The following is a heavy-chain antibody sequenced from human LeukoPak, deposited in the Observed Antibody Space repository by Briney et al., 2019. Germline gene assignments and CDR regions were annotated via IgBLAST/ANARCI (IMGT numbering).Heavy chain of an antibody. CDR2: ISVYNGNT. V-gene: IGHV1-18*01. CDR3: ARDLSYYDTSGQPLDH. Sequence: ASVKVSCKASGYSLINYGISWIRQAPGQGLEWMGWISVYNGNTNYAQKVQGRVTMTTDTSTSTAYMELRSLRSDDTAVYYCARDLSYYDTSGQPLDHWGQGTLVTVSS. J-gene: IGHJ4*02. D-gene: IGHD3-22*01. CDR1: GYSLINYG.